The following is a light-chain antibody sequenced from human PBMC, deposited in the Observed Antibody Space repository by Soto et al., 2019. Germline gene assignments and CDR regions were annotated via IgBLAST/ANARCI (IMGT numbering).Light chain of an antibody. CDR3: SSFAGNNNLV. V-gene: IGLV2-8*01. CDR1: SSDVGGYNN. Sequence: QSALTQPPSASGSPGQSVTISCTGTSSDVGGYNNVSWYQQHPGKAPKLMISEVSKRPSGVPDRFSGSKPGNTASLTVSGLQAEDEADYYCSSFAGNNNLVFGGGTQLTV. CDR2: EVS. J-gene: IGLJ2*01.